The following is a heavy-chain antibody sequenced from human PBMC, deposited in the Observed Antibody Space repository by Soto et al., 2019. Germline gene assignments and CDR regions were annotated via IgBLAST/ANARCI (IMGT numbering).Heavy chain of an antibody. D-gene: IGHD6-13*01. V-gene: IGHV1-69*01. CDR1: GGTFSSYA. Sequence: QVQLVQSGAEVKKPGSSVKVSCKASGGTFSSYAISWVRQAPGQGLEWMGGIIPIFGTANYAQKFQGRVTITADESTSTAYMELSSLRSEDTAVYYCARDPIAAAVGEWSWFDPWGQGTLVTVSS. CDR3: ARDPIAAAVGEWSWFDP. CDR2: IIPIFGTA. J-gene: IGHJ5*02.